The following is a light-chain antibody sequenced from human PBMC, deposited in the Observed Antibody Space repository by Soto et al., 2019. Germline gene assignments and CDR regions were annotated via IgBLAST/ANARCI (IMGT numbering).Light chain of an antibody. V-gene: IGKV1-5*01. CDR2: DAS. CDR1: QSISSW. Sequence: DIQMTQSPSTLSASVGGRVTITCRASQSISSWLAWYQQKPGKAPKLLIYDASSWESGVPSRFSGSGSGTEFTLTISSLQPDDFATYYCQQYNSYSRTFGQGTKVDIK. J-gene: IGKJ1*01. CDR3: QQYNSYSRT.